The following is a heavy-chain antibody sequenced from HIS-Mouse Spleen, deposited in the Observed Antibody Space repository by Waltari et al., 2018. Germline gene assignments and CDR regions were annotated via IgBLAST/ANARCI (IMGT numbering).Heavy chain of an antibody. J-gene: IGHJ3*02. Sequence: QLQLQESGPGLVKPSETLSLTCTVSCRSISSRRYYWGWIRPPPGKGLEWIGSIYYSGSTYYNPSLKSRVTISVDTSKNQFSLKLSSVTAADTAVYYCAREFGLLPPISSRDYDAFDIWGQGTMVTVSS. D-gene: IGHD3-10*01. CDR2: IYYSGST. CDR3: AREFGLLPPISSRDYDAFDI. CDR1: CRSISSRRYY. V-gene: IGHV4-39*07.